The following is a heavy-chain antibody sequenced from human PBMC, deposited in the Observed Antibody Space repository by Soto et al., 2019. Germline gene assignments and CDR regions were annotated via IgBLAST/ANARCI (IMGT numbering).Heavy chain of an antibody. Sequence: QVQLVQSGAEVKKPGASVKVSCKASGYTFTSYGISWVRQAPGQGLEWMGWISAYNGNTNYAQKLQGRVTMTTDTSTSTAYMELRSLRSDDTAVYYCARDGVYSSSWYGDYYCYGMDVWGQGTTVTGAS. V-gene: IGHV1-18*01. J-gene: IGHJ6*02. CDR1: GYTFTSYG. D-gene: IGHD6-13*01. CDR2: ISAYNGNT. CDR3: ARDGVYSSSWYGDYYCYGMDV.